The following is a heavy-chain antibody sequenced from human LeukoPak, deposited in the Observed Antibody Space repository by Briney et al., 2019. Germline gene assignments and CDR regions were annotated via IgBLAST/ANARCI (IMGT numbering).Heavy chain of an antibody. J-gene: IGHJ4*02. CDR3: ARDLSGFYLLGRY. Sequence: ASVKVSCKASGYSFTSYGFTWVRQAPGQGLEWMGWISGYNGNTNYEQKFQGRVTMTTDTSTSTAYMELRSLRSDDTAVYYCARDLSGFYLLGRYWGQGTLVTVSS. V-gene: IGHV1-18*01. CDR2: ISGYNGNT. D-gene: IGHD3-22*01. CDR1: GYSFTSYG.